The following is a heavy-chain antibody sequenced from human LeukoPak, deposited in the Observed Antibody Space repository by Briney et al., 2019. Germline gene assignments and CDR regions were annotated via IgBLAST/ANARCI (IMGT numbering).Heavy chain of an antibody. V-gene: IGHV1-2*02. Sequence: PRASVKVSCKASGYTFTGYYMHWVRQAPGQGLEWMGWINPNSGGTNYAQKFQGRVTMTRDTSISTAYMELSRLRSDDTAVYYCARGEAMVENAFDIWGQGTMVTVSS. J-gene: IGHJ3*02. CDR1: GYTFTGYY. D-gene: IGHD5-18*01. CDR3: ARGEAMVENAFDI. CDR2: INPNSGGT.